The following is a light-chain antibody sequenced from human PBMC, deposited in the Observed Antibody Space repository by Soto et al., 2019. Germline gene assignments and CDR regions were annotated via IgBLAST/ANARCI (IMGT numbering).Light chain of an antibody. CDR2: GAS. CDR1: QSVSSN. J-gene: IGKJ4*01. CDR3: QQYDNLVT. Sequence: EIVMTQSPATLSVSPGERATLSCRASQSVSSNLAWYQQKPGQAPRLLIYGASTRATGIAARFSGSGSGTDFTFTISSLQPEDIATYYCQQYDNLVTFGGGTKVDI. V-gene: IGKV3-15*01.